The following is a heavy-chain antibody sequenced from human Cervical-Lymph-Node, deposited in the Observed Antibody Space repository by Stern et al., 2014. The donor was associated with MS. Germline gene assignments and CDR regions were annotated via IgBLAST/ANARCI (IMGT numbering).Heavy chain of an antibody. Sequence: EVQLVESGGDLVQPGGSLRLSCAASGFTFSSYAMSWVRQAPGKGLEWVSAISGSGGSTYYADSVKGRFTISRDNSKNTLYLQMNSLRAKDTAVYYCANNIVATQDFDYWGQGTLVTVSS. D-gene: IGHD5-12*01. V-gene: IGHV3-23*04. CDR1: GFTFSSYA. CDR3: ANNIVATQDFDY. CDR2: ISGSGGST. J-gene: IGHJ4*02.